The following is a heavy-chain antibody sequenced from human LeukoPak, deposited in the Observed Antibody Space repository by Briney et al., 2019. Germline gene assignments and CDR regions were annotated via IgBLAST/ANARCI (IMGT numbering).Heavy chain of an antibody. V-gene: IGHV3-11*06. CDR1: GFTVSSNY. Sequence: GGSLRLSCAASGFTVSSNYMSWVRQAPGKGLEWVSYISSSSSYTNYADSVKGRFTISRDNAKNSLYLQMNSLRAEDTAVYYCARTYSSSWYYYYGMDVWGQGTTVTVSS. CDR2: ISSSSSYT. D-gene: IGHD6-13*01. J-gene: IGHJ6*02. CDR3: ARTYSSSWYYYYGMDV.